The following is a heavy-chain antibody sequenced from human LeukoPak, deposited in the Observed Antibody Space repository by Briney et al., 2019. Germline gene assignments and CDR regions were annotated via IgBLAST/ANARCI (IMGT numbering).Heavy chain of an antibody. Sequence: GGSLRLSCAASGFTFSSYAMSWVRPAPGKGVEWVSAISGSGGSTYYADTLRGRFTISRDNSKNTLYLQMNSLRAEDTAVYYCAKDLYSGYYSAPSPDYWGQGTLVTVSS. CDR2: ISGSGGST. D-gene: IGHD3-22*01. CDR1: GFTFSSYA. V-gene: IGHV3-23*01. J-gene: IGHJ4*02. CDR3: AKDLYSGYYSAPSPDY.